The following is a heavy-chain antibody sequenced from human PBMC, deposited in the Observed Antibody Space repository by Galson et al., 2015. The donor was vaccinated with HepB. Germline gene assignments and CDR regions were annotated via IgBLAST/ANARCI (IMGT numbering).Heavy chain of an antibody. J-gene: IGHJ4*02. CDR2: ISYDGNNK. V-gene: IGHV3-30-3*01. D-gene: IGHD5-18*01. Sequence: SLRLSCAASGFTFSSYAMHWVRQAPGKGLEWVAVISYDGNNKYYADSVKGRFTISRDNSKNTLYLQMNSLRPEDTAMFYCARDLSPISWNTGMPLWGQGTLVTVSS. CDR3: ARDLSPISWNTGMPL. CDR1: GFTFSSYA.